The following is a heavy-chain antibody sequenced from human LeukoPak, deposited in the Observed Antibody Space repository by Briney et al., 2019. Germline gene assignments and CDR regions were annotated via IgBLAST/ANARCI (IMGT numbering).Heavy chain of an antibody. CDR2: ISSSSSYI. V-gene: IGHV3-21*01. CDR3: ARVAFGYAFDI. CDR1: GFTFSSYS. J-gene: IGHJ3*02. Sequence: GGSLRLSCAASGFTFSSYSMNWVRQAPGKGLDWVSSISSSSSYIYYADSVKGRFTISRDNAKNSLYLQMNSLRAEDTAVYYCARVAFGYAFDIWGQGTMVTVSS. D-gene: IGHD3-10*01.